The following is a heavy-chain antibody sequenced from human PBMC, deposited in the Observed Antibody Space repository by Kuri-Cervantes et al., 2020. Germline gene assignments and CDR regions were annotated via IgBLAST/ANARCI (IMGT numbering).Heavy chain of an antibody. J-gene: IGHJ1*01. Sequence: GGSLRLSCAASGFTFSDYYMSWIRQAPGRGLEWVSYSSNSGSTIYYADSVKGRFTISKDNAKNSLYLQMNSLRAEDTAVYYCASPAKDTRQWLVGGATAENCQHWGQGTLVTVSS. CDR2: SSNSGSTI. V-gene: IGHV3-11*01. CDR1: GFTFSDYY. D-gene: IGHD6-19*01. CDR3: ASPAKDTRQWLVGGATAENCQH.